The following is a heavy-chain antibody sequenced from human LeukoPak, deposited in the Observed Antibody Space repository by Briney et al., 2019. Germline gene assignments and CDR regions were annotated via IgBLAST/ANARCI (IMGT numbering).Heavy chain of an antibody. Sequence: GGSLRLSCAASGFSFSDAWMNWVRQAPGKGLEWVGHIRSKADGGTPDYIAPVKGRFTISRDDSKDTLYLQMNSLRAEDTAVYYCARDYDFDYWGQGTLVTVSS. CDR2: IRSKADGGTP. J-gene: IGHJ4*02. V-gene: IGHV3-15*07. CDR1: GFSFSDAW. CDR3: ARDYDFDY. D-gene: IGHD3-16*01.